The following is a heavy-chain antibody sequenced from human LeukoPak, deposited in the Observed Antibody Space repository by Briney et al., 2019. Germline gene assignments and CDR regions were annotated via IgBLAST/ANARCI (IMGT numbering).Heavy chain of an antibody. CDR3: ARRKDYYFDY. V-gene: IGHV4-34*01. CDR1: GGSFSGYY. J-gene: IGHJ4*02. CDR2: INHSGST. Sequence: SETLSLTCAVYGGSFSGYYWSWIRQPPGKGLEWIGEINHSGSTNYNPSFKSRVTISVDTSKNQFSLKLSSVTAADTAVYYCARRKDYYFDYWGQGTLVTVSS.